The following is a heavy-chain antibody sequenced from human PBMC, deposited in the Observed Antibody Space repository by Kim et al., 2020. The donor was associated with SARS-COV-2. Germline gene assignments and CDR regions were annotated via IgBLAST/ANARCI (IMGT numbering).Heavy chain of an antibody. V-gene: IGHV3-23*01. CDR3: AKGSTGYCSVVTCYRFDY. Sequence: GGSLRLSCAASGFTFSSYAMSWVRQAPGKGLEWVSAISISGGGTYYTDSVKGRFTISRDDSKNTLDLQMNSLRAEDTAVYYCAKGSTGYCSVVTCYRFDYWGQGTLVTVSS. J-gene: IGHJ4*02. D-gene: IGHD2-15*01. CDR1: GFTFSSYA. CDR2: ISISGGGT.